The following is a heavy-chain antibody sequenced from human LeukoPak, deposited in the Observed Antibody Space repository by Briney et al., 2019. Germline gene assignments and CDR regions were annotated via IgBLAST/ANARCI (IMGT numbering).Heavy chain of an antibody. D-gene: IGHD3-22*01. J-gene: IGHJ5*02. CDR3: ASEANYYHSSVNWFDP. Sequence: GGSLRLSCASPGFTFRSERMSWVRQAPGKWMEWVSSISSSSYIYYADSVKGRFTISRDNAKNSLYLQMNSLRAEDTAVYYCASEANYYHSSVNWFDPWGQGTLVTVSS. V-gene: IGHV3-21*01. CDR2: ISSSSYI. CDR1: GFTFRSER.